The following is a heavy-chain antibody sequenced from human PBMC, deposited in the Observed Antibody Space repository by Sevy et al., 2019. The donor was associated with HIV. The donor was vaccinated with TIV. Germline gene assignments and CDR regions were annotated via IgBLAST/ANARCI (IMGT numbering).Heavy chain of an antibody. V-gene: IGHV4-59*08. CDR2: IYYNGHI. Sequence: SETLSLTCTVSGVSITSLYWNWIRQPPGKGLEWIANIYYNGHINYNPSLKSRVTLSLDTSKNHFSLRLSSVTAADTAMYYCAGENAWGRGYSWGQGTLVTVSS. D-gene: IGHD1-26*01. CDR1: GVSITSLY. J-gene: IGHJ4*02. CDR3: AGENAWGRGYS.